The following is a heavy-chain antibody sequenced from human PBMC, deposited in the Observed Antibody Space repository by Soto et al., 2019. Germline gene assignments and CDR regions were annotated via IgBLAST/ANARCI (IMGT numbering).Heavy chain of an antibody. CDR2: INPNTGDT. CDR3: ARSDWSGYLDI. CDR1: GYTFSDFF. J-gene: IGHJ6*02. Sequence: ASVKVSCKASGYTFSDFFIHWVRQAPGQGLEWMGWINPNTGDTKFAQRFQGQVTISTDKSITTAYLQWSSLKASDTAMYYCARSDWSGYLDIWGQGTTVTVSS. D-gene: IGHD3-3*01. V-gene: IGHV1-2*02.